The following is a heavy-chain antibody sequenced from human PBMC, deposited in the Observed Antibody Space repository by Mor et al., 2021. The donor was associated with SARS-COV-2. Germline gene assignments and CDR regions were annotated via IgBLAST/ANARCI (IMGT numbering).Heavy chain of an antibody. V-gene: IGHV3-7*01. CDR2: KQDGSEK. Sequence: KQDGSEKYYVDSVKGRFTISRDNAKNSLYLQLNSLRAEDTAVYYCAPDPLRGTVYWGQGTLVTVSS. J-gene: IGHJ4*02. D-gene: IGHD1-7*01. CDR3: APDPLRGTVY.